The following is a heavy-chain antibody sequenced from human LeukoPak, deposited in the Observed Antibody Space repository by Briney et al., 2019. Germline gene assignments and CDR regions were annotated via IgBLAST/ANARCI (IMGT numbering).Heavy chain of an antibody. J-gene: IGHJ4*02. Sequence: GGSLRLSCAAFGFTFSSYSMNWVRQAPGKGLEWVSSISSSSSYIYYADSVKGRFTISRDNAKNSLYLQMNSLRAEDTAVYYCARVYNYNYYDSSGYFDYWGQGTLVTVSS. CDR1: GFTFSSYS. D-gene: IGHD3-22*01. CDR3: ARVYNYNYYDSSGYFDY. V-gene: IGHV3-21*01. CDR2: ISSSSSYI.